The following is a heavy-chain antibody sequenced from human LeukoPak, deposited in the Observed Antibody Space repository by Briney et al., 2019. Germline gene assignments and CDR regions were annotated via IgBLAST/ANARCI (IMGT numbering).Heavy chain of an antibody. CDR1: GFTFSSFT. D-gene: IGHD1-1*01. J-gene: IGHJ3*02. Sequence: GGSLRLSCAASGFTFSSFTMNWVRQAPGKGLEWVSSISRSSSYIYHADSVKGRFTISRDNAKNSLYLQMNSLRAEDTAVYYCARDLEKTLGVGNAFDIWGQETMVTVSS. V-gene: IGHV3-21*01. CDR3: ARDLEKTLGVGNAFDI. CDR2: ISRSSSYI.